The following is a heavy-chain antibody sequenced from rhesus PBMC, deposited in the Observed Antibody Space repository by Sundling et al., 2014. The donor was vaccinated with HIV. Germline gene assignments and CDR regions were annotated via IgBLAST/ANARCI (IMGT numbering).Heavy chain of an antibody. CDR2: VHGRDGST. D-gene: IGHD3-28*01. V-gene: IGHV4S2*01. CDR3: ARSGYYYDSGGIDH. J-gene: IGHJ4*01. Sequence: QVQLQESGPGLVKPSETLPLTCAVSGASISNNYWSWLRQAPGKGLEWIGRVHGRDGSTDYSPSLESRVTISIDTSKNQFSLKLSSATAADTAVYYCARSGYYYDSGGIDHWGQGVLVTVSS. CDR1: GASISNNY.